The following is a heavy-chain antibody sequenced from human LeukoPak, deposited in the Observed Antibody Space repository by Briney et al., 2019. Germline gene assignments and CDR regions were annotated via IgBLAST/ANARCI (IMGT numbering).Heavy chain of an antibody. CDR2: IYYSGST. CDR1: GGSISSSSYY. Sequence: SETLSLTCTVSGGSISSSSYYWGWIRQPPGKGLEWIGSIYYSGSTYYNPSLKSRVTISVDTSKNQFSLKLSSVTAADTAVYYCASVYDRSGYDAFDIWGQGTMVTVSS. CDR3: ASVYDRSGYDAFDI. D-gene: IGHD3-22*01. J-gene: IGHJ3*02. V-gene: IGHV4-39*07.